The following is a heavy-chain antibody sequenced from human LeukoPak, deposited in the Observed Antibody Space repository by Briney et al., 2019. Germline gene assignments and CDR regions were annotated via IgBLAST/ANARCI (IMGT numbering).Heavy chain of an antibody. D-gene: IGHD6-19*01. J-gene: IGHJ4*02. V-gene: IGHV3-64D*06. CDR3: VKGGQWLVPYYFDY. CDR2: ITSEGGST. CDR1: GFXFSTNA. Sequence: GGSLRLSCSASGFXFSTNAIHWVRQAPGKGLEYVSAITSEGGSTYYADSVKGRFTISRDNSKNTLYLQMSSLIPEDTAVYYCVKGGQWLVPYYFDYWGQGTLVTVSS.